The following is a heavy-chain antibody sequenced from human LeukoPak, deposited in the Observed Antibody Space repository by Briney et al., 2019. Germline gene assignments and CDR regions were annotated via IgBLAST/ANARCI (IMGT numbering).Heavy chain of an antibody. J-gene: IGHJ4*02. CDR3: ATRLAAAGGQLDY. V-gene: IGHV3-7*01. CDR1: GFTFSSYA. CDR2: IKQDGSEK. Sequence: GGSLRLSCAASGFTFSSYAMSWVRQAPGKGVEWVANIKQDGSEKYYVDSVKGRFTISRDNAKNSLYLQMNSLRAEDTAVYYCATRLAAAGGQLDYWGQGTLVTVSS. D-gene: IGHD6-13*01.